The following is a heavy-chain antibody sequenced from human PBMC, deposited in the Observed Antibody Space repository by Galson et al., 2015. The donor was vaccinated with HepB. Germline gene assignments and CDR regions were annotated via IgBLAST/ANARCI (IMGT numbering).Heavy chain of an antibody. J-gene: IGHJ4*02. CDR1: GGSISSYY. CDR3: ARDIAVAGSFDY. V-gene: IGHV4-59*01. D-gene: IGHD6-19*01. CDR2: IYYSGST. Sequence: SETLSLTCTVSGGSISSYYWSWIRQPPGKGLEWIGYIYYSGSTNYNPSLKSRVTISVDTSKNQFSLKLSSVTAADTAVYYCARDIAVAGSFDYWGQGTLVTVSS.